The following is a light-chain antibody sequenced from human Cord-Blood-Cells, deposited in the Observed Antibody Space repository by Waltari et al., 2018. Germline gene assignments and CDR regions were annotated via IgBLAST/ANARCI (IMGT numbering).Light chain of an antibody. Sequence: SYVLTQPPSVSVAPGKTARITCGGNNIGSKSVHWYQQKPGQAPVLVVYDDRDRPSGIPERFSGSNSGNTATLTISRVEAGDEADYYCQVWDSSSDREVFGGGTKLTVL. J-gene: IGLJ3*02. CDR3: QVWDSSSDREV. CDR1: NIGSKS. CDR2: DDR. V-gene: IGLV3-21*03.